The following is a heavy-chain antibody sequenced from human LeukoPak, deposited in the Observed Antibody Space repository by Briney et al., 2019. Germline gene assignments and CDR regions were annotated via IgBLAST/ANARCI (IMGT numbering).Heavy chain of an antibody. CDR1: GYSFTSYW. CDR2: IYPGDSDT. V-gene: IGHV5-51*01. J-gene: IGHJ3*02. Sequence: GESLKISCKGSGYSFTSYWIGWVRQMPGKGLGGMGIIYPGDSDTRYSPSFQGQVTISADKSISTAYLQWSSLKASDTAMYYCARRPYYYDSSGYYYGSAFDIWGQGTMVTVSS. D-gene: IGHD3-22*01. CDR3: ARRPYYYDSSGYYYGSAFDI.